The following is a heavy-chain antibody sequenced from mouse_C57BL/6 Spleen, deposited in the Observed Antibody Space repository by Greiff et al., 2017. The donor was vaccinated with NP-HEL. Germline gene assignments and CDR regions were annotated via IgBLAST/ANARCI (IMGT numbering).Heavy chain of an antibody. CDR2: IDPSDSET. D-gene: IGHD3-3*01. CDR1: GYTFTSYW. CDR3: ARWGAGKEWFAY. V-gene: IGHV1-52*01. Sequence: LQQPGAELVRPGSSVKLSCKASGYTFTSYWMHWVKQRPIQGLEWIGNIDPSDSETHYNQKFKDKATLTVDKSSSTAYMQLSSLTSEDSAVYYCARWGAGKEWFAYWGQGTLVTVSA. J-gene: IGHJ3*01.